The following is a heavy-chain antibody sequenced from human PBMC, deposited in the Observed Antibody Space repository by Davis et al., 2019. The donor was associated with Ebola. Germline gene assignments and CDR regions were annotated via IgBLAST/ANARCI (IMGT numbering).Heavy chain of an antibody. D-gene: IGHD3-16*01. CDR2: IKQDESEK. V-gene: IGHV3-7*03. J-gene: IGHJ4*02. CDR3: AQGGYDVMWPYDY. Sequence: GGSLRLSCAASGVTISKYWMNWVRQSPGKGLEWVANIKQDESEKHYVDSVKGRFTISRDNAKNALYLQMNSLRVEDTGVYFCAQGGYDVMWPYDYWGQGSLVTVSS. CDR1: GVTISKYW.